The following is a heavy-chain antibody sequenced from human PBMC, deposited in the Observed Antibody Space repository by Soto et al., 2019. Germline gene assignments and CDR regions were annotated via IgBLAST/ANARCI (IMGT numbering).Heavy chain of an antibody. CDR2: ISSSSSYI. J-gene: IGHJ6*02. V-gene: IGHV3-21*01. CDR1: GFTFSSYS. Sequence: SLRLSCAASGFTFSSYSMNWVRQAPGKGLEWVSSISSSSSYIYYADSVKGRFTISRDNAKNSLYLQMNSLRAEDTAVYYCARGYSSGWYLAYYYYYGMDVWGQGTTVTVSS. D-gene: IGHD6-19*01. CDR3: ARGYSSGWYLAYYYYYGMDV.